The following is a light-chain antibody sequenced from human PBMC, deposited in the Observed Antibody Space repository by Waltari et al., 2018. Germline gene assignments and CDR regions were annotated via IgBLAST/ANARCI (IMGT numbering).Light chain of an antibody. J-gene: IGKJ5*01. CDR3: QQRRNWPPIT. CDR2: DAS. CDR1: QSVSNH. V-gene: IGKV3-11*01. Sequence: EVVLTQSPATLSLSPGERATLSCRASQSVSNHLAWYQPEPGQAPRLLIYDASNRATGTPARFSGSGSGTDFTLTISSLEPEDFAVYYCQQRRNWPPITFGQGTRLEIK.